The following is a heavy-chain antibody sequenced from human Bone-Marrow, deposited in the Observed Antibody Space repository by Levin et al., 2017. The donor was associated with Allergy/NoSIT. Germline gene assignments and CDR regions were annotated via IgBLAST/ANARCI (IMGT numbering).Heavy chain of an antibody. V-gene: IGHV4-38-2*02. CDR2: IYETGST. CDR3: AREYYMDV. CDR1: GYSISSDYY. J-gene: IGHJ6*03. Sequence: SETLSLTCAVSGYSISSDYYWGWIRQPPGKGLEWIGNIYETGSTKYNPSLKSRVTISVDTYKNQFSLQLNSVTAADTAVYFCAREYYMDVWGKGTTVTVSS.